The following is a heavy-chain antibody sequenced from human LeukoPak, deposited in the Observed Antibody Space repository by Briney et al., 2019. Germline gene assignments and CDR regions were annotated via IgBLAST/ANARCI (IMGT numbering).Heavy chain of an antibody. Sequence: AXVKVSCKASGYTFTSYGISWVRQAPGQGLEWMGWISAYNGNTNYAQKLQGRVTMTTDTSTSTAYMELRSPRSDDTAVYYCARGGITIFGVDQEYYFDYWGQGTLVTVSS. CDR2: ISAYNGNT. D-gene: IGHD3-3*01. V-gene: IGHV1-18*01. J-gene: IGHJ4*02. CDR1: GYTFTSYG. CDR3: ARGGITIFGVDQEYYFDY.